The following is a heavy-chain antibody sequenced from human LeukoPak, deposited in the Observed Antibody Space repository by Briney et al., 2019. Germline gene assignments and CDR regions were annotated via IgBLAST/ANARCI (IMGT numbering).Heavy chain of an antibody. CDR2: ISYDGSNK. V-gene: IGHV3-30*18. CDR3: AKERDGDYLYDY. CDR1: GFTFSSYG. Sequence: GSLRLSCAASGFTFSSYGMHWVRQAPGKGLEWVAVISYDGSNKYYADSVKGRFTISRDNSKNTLYLQMNSLRAEDTAVYYCAKERDGDYLYDYWGQGTLVTVSS. D-gene: IGHD4-17*01. J-gene: IGHJ4*02.